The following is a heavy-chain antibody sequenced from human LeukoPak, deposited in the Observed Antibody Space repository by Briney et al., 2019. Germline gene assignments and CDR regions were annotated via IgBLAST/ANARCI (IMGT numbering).Heavy chain of an antibody. CDR2: ISSSGSTI. D-gene: IGHD1-26*01. J-gene: IGHJ4*02. CDR1: GFTFSSFA. V-gene: IGHV3-48*04. CDR3: AKDPAATPRIVGIFDY. Sequence: PGGSLRLSCAASGFTFSSFAIHWVRQAPGKGLEWVSYISSSGSTIYYADSVKGRFTISRDNAKNSLYLQMNSLRAEDTAVYYCAKDPAATPRIVGIFDYWGQGTLVTVSS.